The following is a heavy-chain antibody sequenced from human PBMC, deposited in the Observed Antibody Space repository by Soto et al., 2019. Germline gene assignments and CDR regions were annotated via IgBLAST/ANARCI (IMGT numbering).Heavy chain of an antibody. Sequence: EVQLVESGGGLVQPGGSLRLSCAASGFTLSSYWMHWVRQAPGKGLVWVSRINSDGSSTSYADSVKGRFTISRDNAKNTLYLQMKSLRAEDTAVYYCARDPGTGYYDSSGDYCDWGQGTLVTVSS. J-gene: IGHJ4*02. CDR2: INSDGSST. D-gene: IGHD3-22*01. CDR3: ARDPGTGYYDSSGDYCD. V-gene: IGHV3-74*01. CDR1: GFTLSSYW.